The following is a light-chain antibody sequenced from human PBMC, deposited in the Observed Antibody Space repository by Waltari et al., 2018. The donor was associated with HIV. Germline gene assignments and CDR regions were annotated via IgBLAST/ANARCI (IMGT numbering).Light chain of an antibody. CDR2: EVS. J-gene: IGLJ1*01. V-gene: IGLV2-8*01. CDR3: SSHAGSNNYV. Sequence: QSALTQPPSASGSPGQSVTISCSGTSSDVGGYAYVSWYQQHPGKAPNLMIDEVSKRPSGVPDRFSGSKSGNTASLTVSGLQAEDEADYYCSSHAGSNNYVFGTGTKVTVL. CDR1: SSDVGGYAY.